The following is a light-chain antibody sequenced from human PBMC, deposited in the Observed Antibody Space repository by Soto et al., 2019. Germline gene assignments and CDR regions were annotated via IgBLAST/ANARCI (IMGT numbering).Light chain of an antibody. V-gene: IGKV3-11*01. CDR1: ESLSTY. CDR2: DAS. Sequence: EIVLTQSPATLSLSAGERATLSCRTSESLSTYLAWYQQKPGQPPRLLIYDASTRATGIPARFSGSGSGTDFTLSISSLEPEDFAVYYCQQRSTWPLTFGGGTRVDI. J-gene: IGKJ4*01. CDR3: QQRSTWPLT.